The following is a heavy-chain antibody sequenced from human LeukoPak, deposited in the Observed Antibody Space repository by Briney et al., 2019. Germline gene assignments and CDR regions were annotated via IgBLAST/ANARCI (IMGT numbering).Heavy chain of an antibody. CDR1: VFTFSSYA. Sequence: PGGSLRLSCAASVFTFSSYAMSWVRQAPGKGLEWVSAISGSGGSTYYADSVKGRFTISRDNSKNTLYLQMNSLRAEDTAVYYCAKAMVRGVSAYGMDVWGQGTTVTVSS. CDR3: AKAMVRGVSAYGMDV. V-gene: IGHV3-23*01. CDR2: ISGSGGST. J-gene: IGHJ6*02. D-gene: IGHD3-10*01.